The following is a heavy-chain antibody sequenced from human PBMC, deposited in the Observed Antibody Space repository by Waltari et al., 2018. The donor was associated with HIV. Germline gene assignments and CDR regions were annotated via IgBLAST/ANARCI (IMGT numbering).Heavy chain of an antibody. V-gene: IGHV3-48*03. CDR1: GFTFSSYE. D-gene: IGHD1-26*01. Sequence: EVQLVESGGGLVQPGGSLRLPCTASGFTFSSYEMNWVRQAPGKGLEWVSYISSSGRTIYYADSVKGRFTISRDNAKNSLYLQMNSLRAEDTAVYYCARRSGSFHGDYWGQGSLVTVSS. J-gene: IGHJ4*02. CDR3: ARRSGSFHGDY. CDR2: ISSSGRTI.